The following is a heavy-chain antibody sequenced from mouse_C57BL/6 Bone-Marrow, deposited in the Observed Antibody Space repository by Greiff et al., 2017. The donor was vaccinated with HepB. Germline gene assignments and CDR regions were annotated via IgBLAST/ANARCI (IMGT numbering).Heavy chain of an antibody. CDR3: ARKVGGPMDY. Sequence: QVQLQQSGAELARPGASVKLSCKASGYTFTSYGISWVKQRTGQGLEWIGEIYPRSGNTYYNEKFKGKATLTADESSSTAYMELRSLTSEDSAVYFCARKVGGPMDYWGQGTSVTVSS. J-gene: IGHJ4*01. CDR2: IYPRSGNT. V-gene: IGHV1-81*01. CDR1: GYTFTSYG. D-gene: IGHD1-1*01.